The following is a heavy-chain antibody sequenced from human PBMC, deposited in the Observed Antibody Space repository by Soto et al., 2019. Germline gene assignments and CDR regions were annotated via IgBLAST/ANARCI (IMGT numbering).Heavy chain of an antibody. CDR1: GFTFSSYA. J-gene: IGHJ4*02. D-gene: IGHD1-1*01. V-gene: IGHV3-15*01. CDR3: TTSNQGVDF. Sequence: PGGSLRLSCAASGFTFSSYAMSWVRQAPGKGLEWVGRIKTKPDDGTIDYAAPVRGRFTISRDDSKNTLYLQMTSLTPDDTGVYYCTTSNQGVDFWGPGTLVTVSS. CDR2: IKTKPDDGTI.